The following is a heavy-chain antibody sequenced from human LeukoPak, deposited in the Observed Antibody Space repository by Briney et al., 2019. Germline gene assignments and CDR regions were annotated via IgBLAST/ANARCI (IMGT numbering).Heavy chain of an antibody. V-gene: IGHV4-4*07. CDR3: ARDLRWEPHYYYYYYMDV. CDR2: IYTSGST. Sequence: SETLSLTCTVSGGSISSYYWSWIRQPAGKGLEWIGRIYTSGSTNYNPSLKSRVTMSVDTSKNQFSLKLSSVTAADTAVYYCARDLRWEPHYYYYYYMDVWGKGTTVTVSS. CDR1: GGSISSYY. J-gene: IGHJ6*03. D-gene: IGHD1-26*01.